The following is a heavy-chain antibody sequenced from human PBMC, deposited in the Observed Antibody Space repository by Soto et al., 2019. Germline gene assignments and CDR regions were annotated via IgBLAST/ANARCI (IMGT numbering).Heavy chain of an antibody. CDR2: IYYGGST. D-gene: IGHD5-18*01. Sequence: SETLSLTCTVSGGSISSGGYYWSWIRQHPGKGLEWIGYIYYGGSTYYNPSLKSRVTISVDTSKNQFSLKLSSVTAADTAVYYCERERGYSSPLILIDYWGQGALVTVSS. J-gene: IGHJ4*02. V-gene: IGHV4-31*03. CDR1: GGSISSGGYY. CDR3: ERERGYSSPLILIDY.